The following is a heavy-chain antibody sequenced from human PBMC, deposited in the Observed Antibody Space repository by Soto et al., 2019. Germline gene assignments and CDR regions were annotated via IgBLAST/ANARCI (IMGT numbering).Heavy chain of an antibody. CDR1: GGSISGFY. V-gene: IGHV4-59*01. CDR2: IYNSGST. D-gene: IGHD1-1*01. CDR3: ARARDGNWNFYGVDV. Sequence: PSETLSLTCTVSGGSISGFYWSWIRQPPGKGLEWIGYIYNSGSTNYNPSLKSRVTISVDTSRNQFSLKVSSVTAADTAVYYCARARDGNWNFYGVDVWGQGTTVTVSS. J-gene: IGHJ6*02.